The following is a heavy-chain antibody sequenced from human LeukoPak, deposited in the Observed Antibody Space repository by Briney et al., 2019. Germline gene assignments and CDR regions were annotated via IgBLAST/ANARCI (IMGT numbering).Heavy chain of an antibody. CDR3: ARDQDYYDSSGYADY. J-gene: IGHJ4*02. CDR2: ISYDGSNK. CDR1: GFTFSSYG. Sequence: PGGSLRLSCAASGFTFSSYGMHWVRQAPGKGLEWVAVISYDGSNKYYADSVKGRFTISRDNSKNTLYLQMNSLRAEDTAVYYCARDQDYYDSSGYADYWGQGTLVTVSS. V-gene: IGHV3-30*03. D-gene: IGHD3-22*01.